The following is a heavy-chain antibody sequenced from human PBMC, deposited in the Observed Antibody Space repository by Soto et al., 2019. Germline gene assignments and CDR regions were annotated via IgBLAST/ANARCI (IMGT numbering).Heavy chain of an antibody. V-gene: IGHV4-59*01. CDR2: IYYSGST. CDR3: ARDSLDCSGGSCYSGSIDY. CDR1: GGSISSYY. J-gene: IGHJ4*02. Sequence: SETLSLTCTVSGGSISSYYWSWIRQPPGKGLEWIGYIYYSGSTNYNPSLKSRVTISVDTSKNQFSLKLSSVTAADTAVYYCARDSLDCSGGSCYSGSIDYWGQGTLVTVSS. D-gene: IGHD2-15*01.